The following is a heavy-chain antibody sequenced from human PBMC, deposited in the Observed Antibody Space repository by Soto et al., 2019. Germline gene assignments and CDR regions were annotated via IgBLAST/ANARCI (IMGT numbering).Heavy chain of an antibody. CDR2: IYPGDSDT. D-gene: IGHD2-2*01. V-gene: IGHV5-51*01. CDR3: ARHPFCSSFSCYKGPPGNYFYGLDV. J-gene: IGHJ6*02. CDR1: GYNCHTYW. Sequence: PGESLNISCKGCGYNCHTYWICCVRQLAGKGLEWMGIIYPGDSDTRYSPSFQGQVTISADKSITTAYLQWSSLKASDTAIYYCARHPFCSSFSCYKGPPGNYFYGLDVWGQGTTVTVSS.